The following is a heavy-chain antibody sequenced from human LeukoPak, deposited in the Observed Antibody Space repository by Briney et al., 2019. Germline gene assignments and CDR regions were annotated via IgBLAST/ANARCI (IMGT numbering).Heavy chain of an antibody. D-gene: IGHD5-18*01. CDR1: GFTVSSNY. V-gene: IGHV3-53*01. CDR3: AKDAHVDTGFYYFDY. Sequence: GGSLRLSCAASGFTVSSNYMSWVRQAPGKGLEWVSVIYSGGSTYYADSVKGRFTISRDNSKNTLYLQMNSLRAEDTAVYYCAKDAHVDTGFYYFDYWGQGTLVTVSS. J-gene: IGHJ4*02. CDR2: IYSGGST.